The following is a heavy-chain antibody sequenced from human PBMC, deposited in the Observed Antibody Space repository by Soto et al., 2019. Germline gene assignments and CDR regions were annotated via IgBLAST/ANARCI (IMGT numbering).Heavy chain of an antibody. J-gene: IGHJ2*01. V-gene: IGHV1-18*01. CDR3: AREVFRYFDL. Sequence: QVHLVESGAEVKKPGASVKVSCKASGYTLTIYGITWVRHAPGQGLEWMGSISAYNANTNYAQKLQGRLTMTTDTSTSTAYMELRSLTSDDTAVYYCAREVFRYFDLWGRGTLVSVSS. CDR1: GYTLTIYG. CDR2: ISAYNANT. D-gene: IGHD1-20*01.